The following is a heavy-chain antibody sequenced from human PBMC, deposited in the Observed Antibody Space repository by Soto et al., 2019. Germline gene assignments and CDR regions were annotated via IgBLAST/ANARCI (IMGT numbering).Heavy chain of an antibody. D-gene: IGHD2-2*01. CDR1: GDTFTSYY. Sequence: GASVNVSCKASGDTFTSYYMHWVRQAPGQGLEWMGIINPSGDTSYAQKFQGRVTMTRDTSTSTVYMELSSLRSEDTAVYYCARDALVYCSSTSCYPREFYYYYGMDVWGQGTTVTVSS. CDR2: INPSGDT. V-gene: IGHV1-46*01. CDR3: ARDALVYCSSTSCYPREFYYYYGMDV. J-gene: IGHJ6*02.